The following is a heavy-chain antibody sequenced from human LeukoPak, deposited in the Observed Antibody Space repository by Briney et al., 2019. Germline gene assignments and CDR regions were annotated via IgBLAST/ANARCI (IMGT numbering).Heavy chain of an antibody. Sequence: SETLSLTCTVSGGSISSYYWSWIRQPPGKGLEWIGYIYYSGSTNYNPSLKSRVTISVDTSKNQFSLKLSSVNAADTAVYYCARDSRRDGYNLGYRGRGTLVTVSS. CDR2: IYYSGST. D-gene: IGHD5-24*01. V-gene: IGHV4-59*12. J-gene: IGHJ4*02. CDR1: GGSISSYY. CDR3: ARDSRRDGYNLGY.